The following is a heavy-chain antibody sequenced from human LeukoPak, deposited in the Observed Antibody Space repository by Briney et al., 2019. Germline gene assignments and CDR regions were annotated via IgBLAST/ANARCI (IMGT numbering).Heavy chain of an antibody. V-gene: IGHV3-23*01. CDR1: GFSFSNYA. Sequence: PGGSLRLSCVASGFSFSNYALSWVRQAPGKGLECVSIVSSSGGSTFYADSVKGRFTISRDNSKNTLYLQMNSLRAEDTALYYCAKDRVRGEGLLDYWGQGALVTVSS. J-gene: IGHJ4*02. D-gene: IGHD3-10*01. CDR3: AKDRVRGEGLLDY. CDR2: VSSSGGST.